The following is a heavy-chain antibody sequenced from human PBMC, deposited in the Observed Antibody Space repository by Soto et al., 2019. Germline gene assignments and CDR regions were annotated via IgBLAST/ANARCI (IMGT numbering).Heavy chain of an antibody. CDR2: IFSNDEK. CDR1: GFSITNRRMG. J-gene: IGHJ4*02. CDR3: ARIDHSRVI. Sequence: SGPTLVNPTETLTLTCTVPGFSITNRRMGVSWVRQPPGKALDWLAHIFSNDEKSYSMSLKSRLTISKDTSRSQVVLRMTNMDPVDTGTYYCARIDHSRVIWSQGTLVTVSS. V-gene: IGHV2-26*01.